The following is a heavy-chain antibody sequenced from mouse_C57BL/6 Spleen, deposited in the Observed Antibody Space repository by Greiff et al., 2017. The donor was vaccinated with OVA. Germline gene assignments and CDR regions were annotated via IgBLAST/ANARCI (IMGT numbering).Heavy chain of an antibody. D-gene: IGHD1-1*01. V-gene: IGHV14-4*01. J-gene: IGHJ2*01. CDR3: TTPFDCNGNSFDY. CDR1: GFNIKDDY. Sequence: EVQLQQSGAELVRPGASVKLSCTASGFNIKDDYMHWVKQRPEQGLEWIGWIDPENGDTEYASKFQGQATITADTSSNTAYLQLSSLTSEDTAVYYCTTPFDCNGNSFDYWGQGTTLTVSS. CDR2: IDPENGDT.